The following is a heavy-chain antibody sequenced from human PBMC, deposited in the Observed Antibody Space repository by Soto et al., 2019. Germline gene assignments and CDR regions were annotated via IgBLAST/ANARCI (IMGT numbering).Heavy chain of an antibody. CDR1: GYTFTSYD. CDR2: MNPNSGNT. D-gene: IGHD5-18*01. J-gene: IGHJ6*02. Sequence: ASVKVSCKASGYTFTSYDINWVRQATGQGLEWMGWMNPNSGNTGYAQKFQGRVTMTRNTSISTAYMELSSLRSEDTAVYYCARGWRYSYGYSYYYGMDVWGQGTTVTVSS. V-gene: IGHV1-8*01. CDR3: ARGWRYSYGYSYYYGMDV.